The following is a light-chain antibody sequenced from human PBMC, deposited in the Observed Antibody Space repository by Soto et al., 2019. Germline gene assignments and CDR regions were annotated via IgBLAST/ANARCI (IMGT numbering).Light chain of an antibody. J-gene: IGLJ2*01. CDR1: SSDVGGHDH. CDR2: DVT. V-gene: IGLV2-14*03. CDR3: SSYTVTNTLVL. Sequence: QSALTQPASVSGSPGQSITISCTGTSSDVGGHDHVSWYQQHPGKAPKLMIYDVTYRPSGVSSRLSGSKSGHTASLTISGLQAEDEANYYCSSYTVTNTLVLFGAGTKLTVL.